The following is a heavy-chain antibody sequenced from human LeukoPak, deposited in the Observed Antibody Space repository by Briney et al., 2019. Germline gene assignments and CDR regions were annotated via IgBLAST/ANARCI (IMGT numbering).Heavy chain of an antibody. CDR2: INAGNGNT. V-gene: IGHV1-3*01. Sequence: ASVKVSCKASGYTFITYAIQWVRQAPGQRPEWMGWINAGNGNTKLSQKFQGRVTLTRDTSASTAYMGLSSLRSEDTAVYYCARSVRVVLDWNVGYYFDYWGQGSLVTVSS. J-gene: IGHJ4*02. CDR3: ARSVRVVLDWNVGYYFDY. D-gene: IGHD1-1*01. CDR1: GYTFITYA.